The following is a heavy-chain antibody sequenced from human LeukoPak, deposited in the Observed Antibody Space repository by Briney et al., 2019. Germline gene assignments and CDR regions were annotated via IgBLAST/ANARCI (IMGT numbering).Heavy chain of an antibody. CDR3: AKDGELLKYYFDY. V-gene: IGHV3-23*01. J-gene: IGHJ4*02. Sequence: GGSLRLSCAASGFTFSSYAMSWVRQAPGKGLEWVSAISGSGGSTYYADSVKGRFTISGDNSKNTLYLQMNSLRAEDTAVYYCAKDGELLKYYFDYWGQGNLVTVSS. CDR1: GFTFSSYA. CDR2: ISGSGGST. D-gene: IGHD1-26*01.